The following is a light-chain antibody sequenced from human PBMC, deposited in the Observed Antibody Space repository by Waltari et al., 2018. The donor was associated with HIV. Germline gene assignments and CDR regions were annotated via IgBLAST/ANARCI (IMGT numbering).Light chain of an antibody. V-gene: IGLV2-14*03. J-gene: IGLJ3*02. Sequence: QSALTQPASVSGSPGPSIVISCPGTRDDVGYSIYGSWYQQHPGKVPKLVIYDVTCRPSGVSNRFSGSKAGNTASLTISGLRADDEADYYCSSYVGSSTSWLFGGGTKLTV. CDR1: RDDVGYSIY. CDR2: DVT. CDR3: SSYVGSSTSWL.